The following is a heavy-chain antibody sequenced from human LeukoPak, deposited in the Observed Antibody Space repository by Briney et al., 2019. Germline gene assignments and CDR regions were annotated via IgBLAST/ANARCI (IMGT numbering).Heavy chain of an antibody. CDR3: ARDQYDTWSRRGNFDS. Sequence: GGSLRLSCAVSGFTFSNYWMTWVRQAPGKGLEWVANIKQDGSEKYYVDSVKGRFTISRDNAKSSLYLQMNSLRVEDTAVFYCARDQYDTWSRRGNFDSWGQGTLVIVSS. CDR1: GFTFSNYW. CDR2: IKQDGSEK. D-gene: IGHD3-3*01. J-gene: IGHJ4*02. V-gene: IGHV3-7*03.